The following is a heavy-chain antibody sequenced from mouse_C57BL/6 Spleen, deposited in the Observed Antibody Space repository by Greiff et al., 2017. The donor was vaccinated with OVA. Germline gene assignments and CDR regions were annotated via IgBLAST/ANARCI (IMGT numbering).Heavy chain of an antibody. D-gene: IGHD4-1*01. CDR2: LWSGGST. J-gene: IGHJ4*01. V-gene: IGHV2-2*01. CDR1: GFSLTSYG. Sequence: VKVVESGPGLVQPSQSLSITCTVSGFSLTSYGVHWVRQSPGKGLEWLGVLWSGGSTDYNAAFISRLSISKSHSMSLFFFTLPTLHSDDTALYYCASGSNWDSAMDYWGPGTSVTVSS. CDR3: ASGSNWDSAMDY.